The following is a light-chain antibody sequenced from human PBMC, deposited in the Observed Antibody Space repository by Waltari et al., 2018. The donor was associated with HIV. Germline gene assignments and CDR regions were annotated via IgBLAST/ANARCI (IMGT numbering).Light chain of an antibody. J-gene: IGLJ2*01. CDR2: YDV. V-gene: IGLV3-21*04. Sequence: SYVLTQPPSVSVAPGETAIITCGGHQIGDKSLYWYQQKPGQAPLLAIQYDVERPSGVPERISASKSGQTATLTITRVEAGDEADYFCQVWDSDSRSVVFGGGTNLTVL. CDR3: QVWDSDSRSVV. CDR1: QIGDKS.